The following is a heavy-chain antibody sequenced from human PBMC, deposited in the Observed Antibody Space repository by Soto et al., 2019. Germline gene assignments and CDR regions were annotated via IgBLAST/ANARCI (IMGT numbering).Heavy chain of an antibody. CDR3: AKRPPPFWSGYLYYYYYYMDV. CDR2: ISSSGSTI. J-gene: IGHJ6*03. Sequence: GGSLRLSCAASGFTFSDYYMSWIRQAPGKGLEWVSYISSSGSTIYYADSVKGRFTISRDNAKNSLYLQMNSLRAEDTAVYYCAKRPPPFWSGYLYYYYYYMDVWGKGTTVTVSS. V-gene: IGHV3-11*01. D-gene: IGHD3-3*01. CDR1: GFTFSDYY.